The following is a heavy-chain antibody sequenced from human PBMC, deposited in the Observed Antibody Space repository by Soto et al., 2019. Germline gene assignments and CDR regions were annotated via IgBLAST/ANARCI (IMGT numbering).Heavy chain of an antibody. CDR3: ARGYGPFHWFHP. Sequence: SVKVSCKASGGTFSSYAISWVRQAPGQGLEWMGGIIPIFGTANHAQRFQGRVTITADESTSTAYMELSSLRSEDTAVYYCARGYGPFHWFHPWGQGTLVTVSS. CDR1: GGTFSSYA. CDR2: IIPIFGTA. V-gene: IGHV1-69*13. D-gene: IGHD3-16*01. J-gene: IGHJ5*02.